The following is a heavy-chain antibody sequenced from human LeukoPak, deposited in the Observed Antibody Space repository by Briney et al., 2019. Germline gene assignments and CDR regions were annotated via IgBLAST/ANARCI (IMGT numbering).Heavy chain of an antibody. CDR2: IYYSGST. Sequence: SETLSLTCTVSGGSISSYYWSWIRQPPGKGLEWIGYIYYSGSTNYNPSLKSRVTMSVNTSKNQFSLKLSSVRAADTAVHYCARGSPPYYYGSGSYPRDLYYFDYWGQGTLVTVSS. V-gene: IGHV4-59*12. J-gene: IGHJ4*02. D-gene: IGHD3-10*01. CDR3: ARGSPPYYYGSGSYPRDLYYFDY. CDR1: GGSISSYY.